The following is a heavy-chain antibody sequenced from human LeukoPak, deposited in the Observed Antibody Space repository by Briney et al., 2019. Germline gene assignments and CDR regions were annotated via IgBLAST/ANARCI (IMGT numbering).Heavy chain of an antibody. CDR3: AELGIAMIGGV. V-gene: IGHV3-21*01. Sequence: GGSLRLSCAASGFTFSSYSMNWVRQAQGKGLEWVSSISSSSSYIYYADSVKGRFTISRDNAKNSLYLQMNSLRAEDTAVYYCAELGIAMIGGVWGKGTTVTISS. CDR2: ISSSSSYI. D-gene: IGHD3-10*02. J-gene: IGHJ6*04. CDR1: GFTFSSYS.